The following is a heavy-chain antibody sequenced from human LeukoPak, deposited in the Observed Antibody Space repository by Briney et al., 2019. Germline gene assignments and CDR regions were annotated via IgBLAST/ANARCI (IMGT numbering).Heavy chain of an antibody. D-gene: IGHD3-10*01. CDR2: IYHSGST. J-gene: IGHJ3*02. CDR3: ARHFYGSGSYLDAFDI. CDR1: DGSITSTNW. Sequence: SGTLSLTCAVSDGSITSTNWWSWVRQPPGKGLEWIGEIYHSGSTNYNPSLKSRATISVDKSKNHFSLKLSSVTAADTAVYYCARHFYGSGSYLDAFDIWGQGTMVTVSS. V-gene: IGHV4-4*02.